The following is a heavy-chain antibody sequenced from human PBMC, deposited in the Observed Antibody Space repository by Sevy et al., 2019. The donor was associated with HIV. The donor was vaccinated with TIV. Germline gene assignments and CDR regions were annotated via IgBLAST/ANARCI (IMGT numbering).Heavy chain of an antibody. CDR1: GFTVSSNY. Sequence: GGSLRLSCAASGFTVSSNYMSWVRQAPGKGLKWVSVIYSGGSTYYADSVKGRFTISRDNSKNTLYLQMNSLRAEDTAVYYCARVGYDFWSGYPLDVWGQGTTVTVSS. D-gene: IGHD3-3*01. J-gene: IGHJ6*02. CDR2: IYSGGST. V-gene: IGHV3-66*01. CDR3: ARVGYDFWSGYPLDV.